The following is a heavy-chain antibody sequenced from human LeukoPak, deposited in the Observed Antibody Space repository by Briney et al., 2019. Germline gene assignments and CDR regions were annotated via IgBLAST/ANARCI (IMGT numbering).Heavy chain of an antibody. CDR3: ARRAYCSSTSCTLYGMDV. CDR1: GYSLTSYW. CDR2: IYPSDSDT. J-gene: IGHJ6*02. V-gene: IGHV5-51*01. Sequence: GESLKISCKGSGYSLTSYWIGWVRQMPGEGLEWMGIIYPSDSDTRYSPSFQGQVTISADKSITTAYLQWSSLKASDTAIYYCARRAYCSSTSCTLYGMDVWGQGTTVTVSS. D-gene: IGHD2-2*01.